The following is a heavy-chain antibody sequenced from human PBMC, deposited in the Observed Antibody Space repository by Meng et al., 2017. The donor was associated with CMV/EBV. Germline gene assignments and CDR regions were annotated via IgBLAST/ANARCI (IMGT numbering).Heavy chain of an antibody. V-gene: IGHV3-30-3*01. D-gene: IGHD1-1*01. Sequence: GGSLRLSCAASGFTFSSYAMHWVRQAPGKGLEWVAVISYDGSNKYYADSVKGRFTISRDNSKNTLYLQMNSLRAEDTAVYYCARTGTTGTLFDWFDPWGQGTLVTVS. CDR2: ISYDGSNK. CDR1: GFTFSSYA. CDR3: ARTGTTGTLFDWFDP. J-gene: IGHJ5*02.